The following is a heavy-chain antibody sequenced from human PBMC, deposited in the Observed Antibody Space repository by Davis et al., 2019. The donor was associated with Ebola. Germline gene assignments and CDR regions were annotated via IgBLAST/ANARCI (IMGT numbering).Heavy chain of an antibody. CDR1: GYSFTNYW. Sequence: GESLKISCKGSGYSFTNYWISWVRQMPGKGLEWMGRIDPIDPSDSYTNYSPSFQGHVTISVDKSISTAYLQWSSLKASDTAMYYCARHGRIAGYYYYGMDVWGQGTTVTVSS. CDR3: ARHGRIAGYYYYGMDV. CDR2: IDPIDPSDSYT. J-gene: IGHJ6*02. D-gene: IGHD6-6*01. V-gene: IGHV5-10-1*01.